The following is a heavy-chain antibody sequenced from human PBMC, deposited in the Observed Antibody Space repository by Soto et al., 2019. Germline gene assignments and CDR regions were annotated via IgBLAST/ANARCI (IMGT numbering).Heavy chain of an antibody. Sequence: EVQLVESGGGLVQPDRSLRLSCAASGFTFDDYAMQWVRQAPGKGLEWVSGISWNSGTIVYADAVKGRFNISRDNAKNSLYRQMNSLRGEDTALYYCAKDMRGGSSSSRYYYGLDVWGQGTTVTVSS. D-gene: IGHD6-13*01. CDR3: AKDMRGGSSSSRYYYGLDV. V-gene: IGHV3-9*01. CDR2: ISWNSGTI. J-gene: IGHJ6*02. CDR1: GFTFDDYA.